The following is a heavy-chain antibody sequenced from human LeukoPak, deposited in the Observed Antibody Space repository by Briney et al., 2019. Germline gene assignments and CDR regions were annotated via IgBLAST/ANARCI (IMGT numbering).Heavy chain of an antibody. Sequence: GGSLRLSCAASGFTFSSYAMHWVRQAPGKGLEWVAVISYDGSNKYYADSVKGRFTISRDNSKNTLYLQMNSLRPEDTALYYCAKDPNYDILTGPYYYYFYGMAVWGHGTTVTVSS. D-gene: IGHD3-9*01. V-gene: IGHV3-30-3*01. CDR1: GFTFSSYA. CDR3: AKDPNYDILTGPYYYYFYGMAV. CDR2: ISYDGSNK. J-gene: IGHJ6*02.